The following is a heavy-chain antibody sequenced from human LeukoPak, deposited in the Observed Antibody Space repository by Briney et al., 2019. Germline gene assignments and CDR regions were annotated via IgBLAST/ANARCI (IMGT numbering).Heavy chain of an antibody. CDR1: GGSISSDRYY. D-gene: IGHD2-21*02. Sequence: SETLSLTCTVSGGSISSDRYYWGWFRQPPGKGPEWIGNIHYSGRVYYSVSLQSRATISVDTSKNQFPLKLNSLTAADTAVYFCARVTRYADGRDHYYTDVWGKGTTVLVSS. V-gene: IGHV4-39*06. CDR2: IHYSGRV. J-gene: IGHJ6*03. CDR3: ARVTRYADGRDHYYTDV.